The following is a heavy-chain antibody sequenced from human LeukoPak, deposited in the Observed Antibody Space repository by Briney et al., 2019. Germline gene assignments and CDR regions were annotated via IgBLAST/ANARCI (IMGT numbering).Heavy chain of an antibody. J-gene: IGHJ4*02. Sequence: SVKVSCKASGGTFSSYAISWVRQAPGQGLEWMGRIIPIFGIANYAQKFQGRVAITADKSTSTAYMELSSLRSEDTAVYYCARESGGISPNFDYWGQGTLVTVSS. CDR1: GGTFSSYA. CDR2: IIPIFGIA. D-gene: IGHD3-16*01. CDR3: ARESGGISPNFDY. V-gene: IGHV1-69*04.